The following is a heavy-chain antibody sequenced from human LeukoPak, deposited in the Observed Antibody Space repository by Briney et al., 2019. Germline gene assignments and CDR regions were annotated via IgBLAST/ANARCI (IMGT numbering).Heavy chain of an antibody. CDR2: ISSSSSYI. Sequence: GGSLRLSCAASGFTFSSYSMNWVRQAPGKGLEWVSSISSSSSYIYYADSVKGRFTISRDNAKKSLYLQMNSLRAEDTAVYYCARVRGYVLRPYYYYYMDVWGKGTTVTVSS. CDR3: ARVRGYVLRPYYYYYMDV. CDR1: GFTFSSYS. D-gene: IGHD3-16*01. V-gene: IGHV3-21*01. J-gene: IGHJ6*03.